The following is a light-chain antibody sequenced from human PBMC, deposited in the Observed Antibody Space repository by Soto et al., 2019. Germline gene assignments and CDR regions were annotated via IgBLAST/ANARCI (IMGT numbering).Light chain of an antibody. J-gene: IGKJ4*01. CDR3: QKYNTH. Sequence: DSQMTQSPSTLSASVGDRVTNTCRASQSISNYLAWYQQKPGKAPKLLIYKASTLESGVPSRFSGSGSGTEFTLTISSLQPDDFATYYCQKYNTHFGGGTKVDIK. V-gene: IGKV1-5*03. CDR2: KAS. CDR1: QSISNY.